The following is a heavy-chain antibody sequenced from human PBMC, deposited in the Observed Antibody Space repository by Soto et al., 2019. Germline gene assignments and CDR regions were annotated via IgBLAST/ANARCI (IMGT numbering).Heavy chain of an antibody. CDR1: GGSVSSGSYY. Sequence: SETLSLTCTVSGGSVSSGSYYWSWIRQPPGKGLEWIGYIYYSGSTNYNPSLKSRVTISVDTSKNQFSLKLSSVTAADTAVYYCARGEYYFDYWGQGTLVTSPQ. V-gene: IGHV4-61*01. CDR2: IYYSGST. J-gene: IGHJ4*02. CDR3: ARGEYYFDY.